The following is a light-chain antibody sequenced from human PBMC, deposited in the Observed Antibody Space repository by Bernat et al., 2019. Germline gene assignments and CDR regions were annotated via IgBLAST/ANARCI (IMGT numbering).Light chain of an antibody. CDR1: TLAKQH. J-gene: IGLJ7*01. V-gene: IGLV3-25*03. CDR3: QSADNSGTYPV. Sequence: SFDLTQPPSVSVSPRQTARITCSGDTLAKQHVNWYQQKPGQAPLQVIYKDIERPSGIPERFSGSSSGTTVTLTISEVQTEDEADYYCQSADNSGTYPVFGGGTQLTVL. CDR2: KDI.